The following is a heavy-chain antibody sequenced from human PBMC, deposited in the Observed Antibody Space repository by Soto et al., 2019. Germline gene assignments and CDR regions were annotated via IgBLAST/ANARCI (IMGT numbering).Heavy chain of an antibody. V-gene: IGHV1-69*06. Sequence: QVQLVQSGAEVKKPGSSVKVSCKASGGTFSSYAISWVRQAPGQGLEWMGGIIPIFGTANYAQKFQGRVTITADKSTRTAYMELSSLRSEDTAVYYCARVQLTMVRGVIGHYYYGMDVWGQGTTVTVSS. CDR3: ARVQLTMVRGVIGHYYYGMDV. CDR2: IIPIFGTA. J-gene: IGHJ6*02. D-gene: IGHD3-10*01. CDR1: GGTFSSYA.